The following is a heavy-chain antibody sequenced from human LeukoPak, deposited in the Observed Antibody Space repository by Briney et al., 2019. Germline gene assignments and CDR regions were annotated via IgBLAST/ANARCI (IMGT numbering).Heavy chain of an antibody. Sequence: ASVKVSCKASGYTFTGYYMHWVRQAPGQGLERMGWINPNSGGTNYAQKFQGRVTMTRDTSISTAYMDLNRLRSDDTAVYYCACYLEMATIAYWGQGTLVTVSS. CDR1: GYTFTGYY. J-gene: IGHJ4*02. V-gene: IGHV1-2*02. D-gene: IGHD5-24*01. CDR3: ACYLEMATIAY. CDR2: INPNSGGT.